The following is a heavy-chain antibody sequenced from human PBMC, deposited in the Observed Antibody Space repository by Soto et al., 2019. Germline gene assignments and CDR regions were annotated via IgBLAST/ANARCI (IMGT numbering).Heavy chain of an antibody. V-gene: IGHV1-8*01. J-gene: IGHJ6*03. CDR3: ARVSLCSSTSCYATDYYYYMDV. CDR2: MNPNSGNT. Sequence: GASVKVSCKASGYTFTSYDINWVRQATGQGLEWMGWMNPNSGNTGYAQKFQGRVTMTRNTSISTAYMELSSLRSEDTAVYYCARVSLCSSTSCYATDYYYYMDVWGKGTTVTVSS. D-gene: IGHD2-2*01. CDR1: GYTFTSYD.